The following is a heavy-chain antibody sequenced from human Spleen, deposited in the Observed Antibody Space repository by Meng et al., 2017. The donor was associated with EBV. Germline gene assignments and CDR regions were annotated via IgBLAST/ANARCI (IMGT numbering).Heavy chain of an antibody. Sequence: QGQVVQSGAEVKKPGSSVKVSCKTSGGTFRSDAISWVRQGPGQGLEWMGGLIPMSGAPHYAQKFQDRVTITADESTSTHYMDLSGLRSEDTAVYYCASESGRGFTPDYWGQGTLVTVSS. D-gene: IGHD3-10*01. J-gene: IGHJ4*02. V-gene: IGHV1-69*01. CDR2: LIPMSGAP. CDR1: GGTFRSDA. CDR3: ASESGRGFTPDY.